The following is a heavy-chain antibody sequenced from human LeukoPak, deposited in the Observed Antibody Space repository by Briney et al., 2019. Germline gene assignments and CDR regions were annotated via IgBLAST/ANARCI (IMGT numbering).Heavy chain of an antibody. J-gene: IGHJ5*02. V-gene: IGHV3-48*03. CDR3: AKASGPYGSGESWFDP. CDR2: ISSSGSVI. D-gene: IGHD3-10*01. CDR1: GFTFSDYG. Sequence: QAGGSLRLSCAASGFTFSDYGINWVRQAPGKGLDWLAYISSSGSVIYYADSVKGRFTISRDNAKNSLYLQMNSLRAEDMALYYCAKASGPYGSGESWFDPWGQGTLVTVSS.